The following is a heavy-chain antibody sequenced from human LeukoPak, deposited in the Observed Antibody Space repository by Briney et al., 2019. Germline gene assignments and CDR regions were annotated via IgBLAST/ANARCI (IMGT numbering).Heavy chain of an antibody. CDR1: GGSTSSDY. J-gene: IGHJ2*01. D-gene: IGHD3-16*01. V-gene: IGHV4-59*08. CDR3: ARLKLGAYFDL. Sequence: PSQTLSLTCTVSGGSTSSDYWSWIRQSPGKGLEWVGYVYNSGDTGKNPSLKSRVTILLDTSKNQCSLKLTSVSAADTAVYYCARLKLGAYFDLWGRGTLVTVSS. CDR2: VYNSGDT.